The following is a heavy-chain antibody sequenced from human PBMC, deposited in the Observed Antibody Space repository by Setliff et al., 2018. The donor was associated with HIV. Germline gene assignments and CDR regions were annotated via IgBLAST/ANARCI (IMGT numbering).Heavy chain of an antibody. CDR1: GGSISSGDYY. CDR3: ARAPGPYGDYNWFDP. Sequence: SETLSLTCTVSGGSISSGDYYWSWIRQPPGKGLEWIGYIYYSGSAYYNSSLKSRVTISVDTSKNQFSLKLSSVTAADTAVYYCARAPGPYGDYNWFDPWGQGALVTVSS. V-gene: IGHV4-30-4*08. J-gene: IGHJ5*02. CDR2: IYYSGSA. D-gene: IGHD4-17*01.